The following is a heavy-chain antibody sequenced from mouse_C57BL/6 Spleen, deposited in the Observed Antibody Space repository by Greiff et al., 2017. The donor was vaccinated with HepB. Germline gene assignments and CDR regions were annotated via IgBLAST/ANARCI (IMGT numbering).Heavy chain of an antibody. CDR1: GYTFTSYG. Sequence: VQLQQSGAELARPGASVKLSCKASGYTFTSYGISWVKQRTGQGLEWIGEIYPRSGNTYYNEKFKGKATLTADKSSSTAYMELRSLTSEDSAVYFCARSRAYYSNYDAMDYWGQGTSVTVSS. CDR2: IYPRSGNT. J-gene: IGHJ4*01. V-gene: IGHV1-81*01. CDR3: ARSRAYYSNYDAMDY. D-gene: IGHD2-5*01.